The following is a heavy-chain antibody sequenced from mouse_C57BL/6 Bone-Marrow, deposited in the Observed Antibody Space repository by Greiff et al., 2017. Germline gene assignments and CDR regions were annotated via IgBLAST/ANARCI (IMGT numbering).Heavy chain of an antibody. V-gene: IGHV5-9-1*02. D-gene: IGHD2-4*01. CDR2: ISSGGDYF. CDR3: TSLYYDYSNFDY. J-gene: IGHJ2*01. Sequence: DVMLVESGEGLVKPGGSLKLSCAASGFTFSSYAMSWVRQTPEKRLEWVAYISSGGDYFYYADTVKGRFTISRDNARNTLYLQMSSLKSEDTAMYYCTSLYYDYSNFDYWGQGTTRTVSS. CDR1: GFTFSSYA.